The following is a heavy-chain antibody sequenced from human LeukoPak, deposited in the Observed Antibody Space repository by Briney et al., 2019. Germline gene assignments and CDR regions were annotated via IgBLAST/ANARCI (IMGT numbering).Heavy chain of an antibody. Sequence: SVKVSCKASGGTFSSYAISWVRQAPGQGLEWMGGIIPIFGTANYAQKFQGRVTITADKSTSTVYMELSSLRSEDTAVYYCARVAGTGGSGWYSFDYWGQGTLVTVSS. CDR1: GGTFSSYA. CDR3: ARVAGTGGSGWYSFDY. CDR2: IIPIFGTA. D-gene: IGHD6-19*01. V-gene: IGHV1-69*06. J-gene: IGHJ4*02.